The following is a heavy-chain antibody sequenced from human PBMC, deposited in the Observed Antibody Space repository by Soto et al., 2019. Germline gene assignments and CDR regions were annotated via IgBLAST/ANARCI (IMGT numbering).Heavy chain of an antibody. J-gene: IGHJ4*02. CDR3: TADDATQLWSPADH. Sequence: KTGGSLRLSCAASGFIFTDAWMSWVRQAPGMGLEWVGRIRANTAGGTTDYAAPVKGRFTISRDDSKKTLYLQMNSLKPEDTAVYYCTADDATQLWSPADHWGQGTLVTVSS. CDR2: IRANTAGGTT. D-gene: IGHD5-18*01. V-gene: IGHV3-15*01. CDR1: GFIFTDAW.